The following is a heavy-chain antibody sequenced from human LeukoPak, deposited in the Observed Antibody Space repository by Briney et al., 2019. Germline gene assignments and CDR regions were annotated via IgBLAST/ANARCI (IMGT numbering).Heavy chain of an antibody. CDR3: ARRGVLSEYYYYYGMDV. J-gene: IGHJ6*02. D-gene: IGHD3-16*02. CDR1: GYTVTGYY. CDR2: MNPNSGGT. V-gene: IGHV1-2*02. Sequence: ASRRVSCKASGYTVTGYYVHWVRRSRGQGREWMGGMNPNSGGTNYAQKFQGRVTMTRDTSISTTYMELSRLSSDDTAVYYCARRGVLSEYYYYYGMDVWGRGTTVTVSS.